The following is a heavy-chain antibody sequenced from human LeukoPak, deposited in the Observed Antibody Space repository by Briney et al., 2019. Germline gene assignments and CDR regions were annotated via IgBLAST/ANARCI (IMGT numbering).Heavy chain of an antibody. J-gene: IGHJ2*01. CDR2: ISSSSSYI. V-gene: IGHV3-21*01. CDR3: ARDGLVVIDWYFDL. CDR1: GFTFSSYS. Sequence: GGSLRLSCAASGFTFSSYSMNWVRQAPGKGLEWVSSISSSSSYIYYADSVKGRFTISRDSAKNSLYLQMNSLRAEDTAVYYCARDGLVVIDWYFDLWGRGTLVTVSS. D-gene: IGHD3-22*01.